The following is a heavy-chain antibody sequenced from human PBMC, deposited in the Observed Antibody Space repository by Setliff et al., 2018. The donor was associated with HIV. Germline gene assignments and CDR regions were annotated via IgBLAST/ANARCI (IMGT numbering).Heavy chain of an antibody. Sequence: PSETLSLTCSVSGGSVSSVNYYWSWIRQPPGKGLEWIGFVSYTGTTRYSPSLKSRITISIDTSKNQFSLQLSSVTAADTAVYYCARLSTTSRDFDSWGQGTLVTVSS. CDR3: ARLSTTSRDFDS. V-gene: IGHV4-30-4*01. J-gene: IGHJ4*02. D-gene: IGHD3-10*01. CDR2: VSYTGTT. CDR1: GGSVSSVNYY.